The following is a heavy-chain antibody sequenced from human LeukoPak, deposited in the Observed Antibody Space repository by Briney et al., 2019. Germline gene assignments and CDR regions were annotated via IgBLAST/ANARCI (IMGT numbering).Heavy chain of an antibody. CDR2: IHYSGST. CDR3: ARDSYYDSSGHAP. V-gene: IGHV4-39*07. CDR1: GVSIAVFGGSIDSSSYF. Sequence: SETLSLTCTLSGVSIAVFGGSIDSSSYFWAWVRQPPGKGLEWIGSIHYSGSTYYNPSHKSRVTISIDTSKNQFSLKLRSVTAADTAVYYCARDSYYDSSGHAPWGQGILVTVSS. J-gene: IGHJ5*02. D-gene: IGHD3-22*01.